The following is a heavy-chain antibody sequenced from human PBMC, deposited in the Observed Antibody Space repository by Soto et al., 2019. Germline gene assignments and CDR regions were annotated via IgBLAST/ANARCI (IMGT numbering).Heavy chain of an antibody. CDR1: GYTFTSYD. D-gene: IGHD6-19*01. CDR2: MNPNSGNT. CDR3: AIASGWYWDAFDI. Sequence: ASVKVSCKASGYTFTSYDINWVRQATGQGLEWMGWMNPNSGNTGYAQKFQGRVTMTRNTSISTAYMELSSLRSEDTAVYYCAIASGWYWDAFDIWGQGTMVTVSS. V-gene: IGHV1-8*01. J-gene: IGHJ3*02.